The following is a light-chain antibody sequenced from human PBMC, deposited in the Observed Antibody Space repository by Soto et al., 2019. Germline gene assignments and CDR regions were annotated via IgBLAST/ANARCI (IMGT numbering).Light chain of an antibody. V-gene: IGKV1-27*01. J-gene: IGKJ4*01. Sequence: DIPMTQSPSSLSASVGDRVTITCRASLPIRNYLAWYQQKPGKIPNLLTYAASTWQAGVPSRFSGSGSGTYISLTISSLQPEDVAAYYCQQYNGSPLTFGGGTKLEIK. CDR1: LPIRNY. CDR3: QQYNGSPLT. CDR2: AAS.